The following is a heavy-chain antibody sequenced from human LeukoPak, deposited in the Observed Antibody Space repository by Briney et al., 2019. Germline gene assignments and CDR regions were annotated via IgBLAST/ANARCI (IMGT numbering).Heavy chain of an antibody. D-gene: IGHD6-19*01. CDR1: GYTFTGYY. CDR3: ARGKSSVWPAWLCMDV. V-gene: IGHV1-2*02. CDR2: INPNSGGT. J-gene: IGHJ6*02. Sequence: ASVKVSCEASGYTFTGYYMHWVRQAPAPGLEWMGWINPNSGGTNYAQKFHGRVTMTRDTSTSTVYMELSSLTSEGTAVYYCARGKSSVWPAWLCMDVWGQGTTVTISS.